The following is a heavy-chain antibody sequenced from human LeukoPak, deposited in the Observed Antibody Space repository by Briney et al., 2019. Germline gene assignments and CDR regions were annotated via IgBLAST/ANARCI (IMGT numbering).Heavy chain of an antibody. CDR1: GGSFTAYY. CDR2: ITHTGNT. Sequence: SETLSLTCAVYGGSFTAYYWSWIRQPPGKGLEWIGEITHTGNTNYNPSLKSRVTISLGTSRNQFSLKVTSVTAADTAVYYCARQRSSGWSSSIDSWGQGTLVTVSS. CDR3: ARQRSSGWSSSIDS. J-gene: IGHJ4*02. D-gene: IGHD6-19*01. V-gene: IGHV4-34*01.